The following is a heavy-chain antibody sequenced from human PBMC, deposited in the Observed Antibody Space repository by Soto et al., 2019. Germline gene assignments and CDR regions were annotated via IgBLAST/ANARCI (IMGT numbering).Heavy chain of an antibody. Sequence: EVQLVESGGGLVQPGRSLRLSCEASEFTFDDYAMHWVRQAPGKGLEWVSGISWSGDTIAYADSVKGRFSISRDSANNSLYLQMNSLRTEDTAFYYCAKSGGRWVQTTFDYWGLGTLVTVSS. CDR2: ISWSGDTI. D-gene: IGHD3-16*01. CDR3: AKSGGRWVQTTFDY. V-gene: IGHV3-9*01. CDR1: EFTFDDYA. J-gene: IGHJ4*02.